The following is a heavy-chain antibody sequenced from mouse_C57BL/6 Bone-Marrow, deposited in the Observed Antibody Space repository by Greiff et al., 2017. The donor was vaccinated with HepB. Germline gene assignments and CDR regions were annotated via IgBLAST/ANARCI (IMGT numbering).Heavy chain of an antibody. J-gene: IGHJ1*03. CDR2: INPGSGGT. CDR3: ARDGIITTVVAPFYWYFDV. CDR1: GYAFTNYL. Sequence: VQLQQSGAELVRPGTSVKVSCKASGYAFTNYLIEWVKQRPGQGLEWIGVINPGSGGTNYNEKFKGKATLTADKSSSTAYMQLSSLTSEDSAVYFCARDGIITTVVAPFYWYFDVWGTGTTVTVSS. V-gene: IGHV1-54*01. D-gene: IGHD1-1*01.